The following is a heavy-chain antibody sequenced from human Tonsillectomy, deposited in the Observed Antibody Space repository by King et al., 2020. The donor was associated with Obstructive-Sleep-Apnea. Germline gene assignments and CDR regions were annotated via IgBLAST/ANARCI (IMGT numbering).Heavy chain of an antibody. V-gene: IGHV4-39*07. D-gene: IGHD2/OR15-2a*01. CDR3: ARVVHSFWYFDF. Sequence: QLQESGPGLVKPSETLSLTCTVSGGSISSRSDYWGWIRQPPGKNLEWIGNMYYSGNTYYNPSLKSRVAISVDTSKNPLSLKVNSVTAADTAVYYCARVVHSFWYFDFWGQGALVTVSS. J-gene: IGHJ4*02. CDR1: GGSISSRSDY. CDR2: MYYSGNT.